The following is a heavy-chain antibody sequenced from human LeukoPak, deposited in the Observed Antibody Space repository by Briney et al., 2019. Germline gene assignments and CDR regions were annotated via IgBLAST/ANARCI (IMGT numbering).Heavy chain of an antibody. V-gene: IGHV4-38-2*02. Sequence: SETLSRTCTVSGYSISSGYYWGWIRQPPGKGLEWIGSIYHSGSTYYNPSLKSRVTISVDTSKNQFSLKLSSVTAADTAVYYCARDNPTGLAPLDYWGQGTLVTVSS. CDR1: GYSISSGYY. CDR2: IYHSGST. D-gene: IGHD1-14*01. J-gene: IGHJ4*02. CDR3: ARDNPTGLAPLDY.